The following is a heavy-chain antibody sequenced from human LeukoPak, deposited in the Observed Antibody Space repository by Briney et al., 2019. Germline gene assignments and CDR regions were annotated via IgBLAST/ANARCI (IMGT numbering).Heavy chain of an antibody. CDR1: GYTFTGYY. CDR3: ARDRGYGDYYGMDV. D-gene: IGHD4-17*01. V-gene: IGHV1-2*04. Sequence: ASVKVSCKASGYTFTGYYMHWVRQAPGQGLEWMGWINPNSGGTNYAQKFQGWVTMTKDTSISTAYMELRSLRSGDTAVYYCARDRGYGDYYGMDVWGHGTTVTVSS. J-gene: IGHJ6*02. CDR2: INPNSGGT.